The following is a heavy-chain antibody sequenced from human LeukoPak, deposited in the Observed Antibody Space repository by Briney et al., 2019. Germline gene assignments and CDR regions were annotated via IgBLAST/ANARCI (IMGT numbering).Heavy chain of an antibody. D-gene: IGHD3-9*01. CDR1: GYTFTNYH. CDR3: ARNFDMKGFDP. Sequence: ASVKVSCKASGYTFTNYHINWVRQAPGQGLEWMGWINSDSGYTKYAQKFQGRVTMTRDTSISTVYMDLTRLTSDDTAVYYCARNFDMKGFDPWGQGTLVTVSS. V-gene: IGHV1-2*02. CDR2: INSDSGYT. J-gene: IGHJ5*02.